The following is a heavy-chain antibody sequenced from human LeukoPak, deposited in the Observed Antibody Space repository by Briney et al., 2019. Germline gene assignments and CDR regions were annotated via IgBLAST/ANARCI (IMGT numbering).Heavy chain of an antibody. Sequence: SETLSLTRTVSGGSISSYYWSWIRQPPGKGLEWIGYIYYSGSTNYNPSLKSRVTISVDTSKNQFSLKLSSVTAADTAVYYCARGARDAFDIWGQGTMVTVSS. CDR3: ARGARDAFDI. CDR2: IYYSGST. CDR1: GGSISSYY. J-gene: IGHJ3*02. V-gene: IGHV4-59*01.